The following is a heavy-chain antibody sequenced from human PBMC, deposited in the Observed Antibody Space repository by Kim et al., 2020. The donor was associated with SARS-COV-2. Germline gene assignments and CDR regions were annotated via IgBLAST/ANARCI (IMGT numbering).Heavy chain of an antibody. CDR3: ARSNGWSHFDN. V-gene: IGHV1-2*02. Sequence: ASVKVSCKTSGYMFTSHYIHLVRQAPGQGLEWMGWINPDTDKTHYAQRFQGRVTVTGDTSISTAYMELSSLKSDDTAVYYCARSNGWSHFDNWGQGVPVTVSS. CDR1: GYMFTSHY. CDR2: INPDTDKT. D-gene: IGHD6-19*01. J-gene: IGHJ4*02.